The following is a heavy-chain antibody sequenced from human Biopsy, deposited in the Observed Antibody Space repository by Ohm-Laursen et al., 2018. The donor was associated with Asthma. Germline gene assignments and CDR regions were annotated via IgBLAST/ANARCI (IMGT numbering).Heavy chain of an antibody. CDR3: AKDVVWFRELGGMDV. Sequence: SLRLSCTASGFTFSTYGMHWVRQAPDKGLEWVAVISYDGSNRYSADSVRGRFTISRDNSKNTLYLQMNSLRTGDTAVYYCAKDVVWFRELGGMDVWGQGTTVTVSS. D-gene: IGHD3-10*01. CDR1: GFTFSTYG. J-gene: IGHJ6*02. CDR2: ISYDGSNR. V-gene: IGHV3-30*18.